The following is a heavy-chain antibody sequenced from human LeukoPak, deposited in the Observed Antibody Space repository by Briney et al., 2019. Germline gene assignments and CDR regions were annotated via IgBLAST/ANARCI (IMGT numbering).Heavy chain of an antibody. CDR2: TSGSGGST. V-gene: IGHV3-23*01. CDR3: AKALWSGYYIDY. J-gene: IGHJ4*02. D-gene: IGHD3-3*01. Sequence: GGSLRLSCAASGFTFSTYGMSWVRQAPGKGLEWVSATSGSGGSTYYAVSVKGRFTISRDNSKNTLYLQMNSLRAEDTAVYYCAKALWSGYYIDYWGQGTLVTVSS. CDR1: GFTFSTYG.